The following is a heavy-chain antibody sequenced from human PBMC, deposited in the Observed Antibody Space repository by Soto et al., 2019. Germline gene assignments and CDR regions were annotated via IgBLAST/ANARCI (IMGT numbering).Heavy chain of an antibody. CDR3: ARVRPDPIGGENYAFDI. V-gene: IGHV4-59*01. CDR2: IYYSGST. J-gene: IGHJ3*02. D-gene: IGHD4-17*01. Sequence: SEPLSLTYTVVGGSIGGYYGSWIRQHPGKGLEWIGYIYYSGSTNYNPSLKSRVTISVDTSKNHFSLKLSSGTAADTAVYYCARVRPDPIGGENYAFDIWGQGTTVTVS. CDR1: GGSIGGYY.